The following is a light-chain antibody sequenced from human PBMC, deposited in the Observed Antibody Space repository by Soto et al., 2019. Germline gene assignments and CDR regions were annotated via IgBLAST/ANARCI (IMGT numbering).Light chain of an antibody. CDR2: GAS. J-gene: IGKJ1*01. V-gene: IGKV3-15*01. CDR1: QSVSSS. Sequence: EVVLTQSPATLSLSPGERATLSCRASQSVSSSLAWYQQKPGQAPRLLIYGASTRATGIPDRFSASGSATEFTLTISSLQSEDFAVYYCQQYNDWPRTFGQGTKVDIK. CDR3: QQYNDWPRT.